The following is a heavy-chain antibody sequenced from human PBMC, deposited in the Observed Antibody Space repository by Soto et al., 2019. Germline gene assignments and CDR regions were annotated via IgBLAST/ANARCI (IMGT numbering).Heavy chain of an antibody. CDR3: ARSRYTSGWWTPPFDY. V-gene: IGHV4-30-4*02. CDR1: GDSISSDYYH. Sequence: ASETLSLTCTVSGDSISSDYYHWTWIRQSPGKGLEWIGYIHHSGSILYNPSLKSRVTISVDTSKNQFSLQLTSVTAADTAVYYCARSRYTSGWWTPPFDYWGQGTLVTVSS. CDR2: IHHSGSI. J-gene: IGHJ4*02. D-gene: IGHD6-19*01.